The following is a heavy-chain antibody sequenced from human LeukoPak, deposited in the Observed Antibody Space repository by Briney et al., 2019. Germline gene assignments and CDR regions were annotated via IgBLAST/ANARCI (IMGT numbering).Heavy chain of an antibody. Sequence: SGGSLRLSCAASGFTFSDYSMNWVRQAPGKGLEWVSSISSTGVYIYYADSVKGRFTISRDNAKNSLYLQMDSLRAEDSAVYFCARARYGGNSEDFWGQGTLVTVSS. CDR2: ISSTGVYI. CDR1: GFTFSDYS. CDR3: ARARYGGNSEDF. J-gene: IGHJ4*02. V-gene: IGHV3-21*01. D-gene: IGHD4-23*01.